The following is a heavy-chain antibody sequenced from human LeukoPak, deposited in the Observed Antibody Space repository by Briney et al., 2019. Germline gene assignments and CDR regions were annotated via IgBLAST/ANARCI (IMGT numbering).Heavy chain of an antibody. Sequence: PGGSLRLSCAASGFTFSSYSMNWVRQAPGKGLEWVSSISSSSSYIYYADSVKGRFTISRDNAKNSLYLQMNSLRAEDTAVYYCARFSLVVGAMGYYFDYWGQGTLVTVSS. D-gene: IGHD1-26*01. V-gene: IGHV3-21*01. CDR2: ISSSSSYI. CDR1: GFTFSSYS. CDR3: ARFSLVVGAMGYYFDY. J-gene: IGHJ4*02.